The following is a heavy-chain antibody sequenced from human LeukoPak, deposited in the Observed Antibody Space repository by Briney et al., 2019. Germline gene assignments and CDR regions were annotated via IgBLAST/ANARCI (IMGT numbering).Heavy chain of an antibody. CDR3: ARTRAGSVDI. CDR1: GFTFITYW. Sequence: PGGSLRLSCAASGFTFITYWMSWVRQAPGKGLEGVANIKEDGSEEYYVESVKGRFTISRDNAKNSLYLQMNSLRAEDTAVYYCARTRAGSVDIWGQGTMVTVSS. V-gene: IGHV3-7*04. D-gene: IGHD6-13*01. J-gene: IGHJ3*02. CDR2: IKEDGSEE.